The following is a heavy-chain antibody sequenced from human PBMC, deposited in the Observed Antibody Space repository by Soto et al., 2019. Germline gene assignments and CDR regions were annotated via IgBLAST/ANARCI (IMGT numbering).Heavy chain of an antibody. Sequence: QVQLVQSGAEVKKPGSSVKVSCKASGGTFSSYAISWVRQAPGQGLEWMGGIIPIFGTANYAQKFQGRVTITADESTSTAYMELSSLRSEDTAVYYCAREDYYASSGSPPLSGMDVWGQGTTVTVSS. V-gene: IGHV1-69*01. CDR3: AREDYYASSGSPPLSGMDV. J-gene: IGHJ6*02. CDR1: GGTFSSYA. D-gene: IGHD3-22*01. CDR2: IIPIFGTA.